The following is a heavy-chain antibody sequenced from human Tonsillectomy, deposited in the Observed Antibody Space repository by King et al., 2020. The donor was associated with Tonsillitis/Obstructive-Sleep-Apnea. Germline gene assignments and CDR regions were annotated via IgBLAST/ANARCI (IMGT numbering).Heavy chain of an antibody. J-gene: IGHJ4*02. CDR2: IYYDGITK. Sequence: VQLVESGGGVVQPGRSLSLSCAASGFTFNSYGMHWVRQAPGKGLEWVAIIYYDGITKYYADSLKGRFTISRDNSKSTLYLQMNSLRADDTAVYYCARVGNGATQIDYWGQGTLVTVSS. CDR3: ARVGNGATQIDY. V-gene: IGHV3-33*01. CDR1: GFTFNSYG. D-gene: IGHD1-1*01.